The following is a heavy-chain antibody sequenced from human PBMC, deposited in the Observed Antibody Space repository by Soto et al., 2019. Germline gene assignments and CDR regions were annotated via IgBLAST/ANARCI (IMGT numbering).Heavy chain of an antibody. CDR1: GFTFSSYG. J-gene: IGHJ6*02. CDR3: AKPPVTERGYGMDV. D-gene: IGHD4-4*01. V-gene: IGHV3-30*18. CDR2: ISYDGSNK. Sequence: QVQLVESGGGVVQPGRSLRLSCAASGFTFSSYGMHWVRQAPGKGLEGVAVISYDGSNKYYADSVKGRFTISRDNSKNTLYLQMNSLRAEDTAVYYCAKPPVTERGYGMDVWGQGTTVTVSS.